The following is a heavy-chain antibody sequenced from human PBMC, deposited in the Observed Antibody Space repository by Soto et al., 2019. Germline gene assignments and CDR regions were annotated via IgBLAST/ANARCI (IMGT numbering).Heavy chain of an antibody. CDR3: ARDRDYEFWSGKKGGMDV. CDR2: IYYSGST. J-gene: IGHJ6*02. D-gene: IGHD3-3*01. CDR1: GGSISSYY. V-gene: IGHV4-59*01. Sequence: PSENLSLTCTGSGGSISSYYWSWIRQPPGKGLEWIGYIYYSGSTNYNPSLKSRVTISVDTSKNQFSLKLSSVTAADTAVYYCARDRDYEFWSGKKGGMDVGGQGTTVTVSS.